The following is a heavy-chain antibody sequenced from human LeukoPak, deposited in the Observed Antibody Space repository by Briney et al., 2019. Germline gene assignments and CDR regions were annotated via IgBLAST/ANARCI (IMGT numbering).Heavy chain of an antibody. D-gene: IGHD3-22*01. CDR1: GGSISSYY. Sequence: SETLSLTCTVSGGSISSYYWSRIRQPAGKGLEWIGRIYTSGSTNYNPSLKSRVTMSVDTSKNQFSLKLSSVTAADTAVYYCAAESYYYDSSGYYSDAFDIWAKGQWSPSLQ. J-gene: IGHJ3*02. V-gene: IGHV4-4*07. CDR2: IYTSGST. CDR3: AAESYYYDSSGYYSDAFDI.